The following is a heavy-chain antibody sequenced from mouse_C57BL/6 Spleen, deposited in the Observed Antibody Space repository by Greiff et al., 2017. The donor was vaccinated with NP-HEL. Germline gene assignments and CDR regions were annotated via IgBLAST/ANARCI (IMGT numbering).Heavy chain of an antibody. V-gene: IGHV1-85*01. CDR3: ARSPVVATDAMDY. Sequence: QVHVKQSGPELVKPGASVKLSCKASGYTFTSYDINWVKQRPGQGLEWIGWIYPRDGSTKYNEKFKGKATLTVDTSSSTAYMELHSLTSEDSAVYFCARSPVVATDAMDYWGQGTSVTVSS. J-gene: IGHJ4*01. CDR2: IYPRDGST. CDR1: GYTFTSYD. D-gene: IGHD1-1*01.